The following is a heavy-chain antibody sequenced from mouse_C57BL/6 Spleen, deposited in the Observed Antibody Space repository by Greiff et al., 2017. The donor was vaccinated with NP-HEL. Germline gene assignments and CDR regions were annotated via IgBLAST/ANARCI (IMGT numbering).Heavy chain of an antibody. CDR3: ARGVPAWFAY. Sequence: VQLQQPGAELVMPGASVKLSCKASGYTFTSYWMHWVKQRPGQGLEWIGEIDPSDSYTNYNQKFKGKSTLTVDKSSSTAYMQLSSLTSEDSAVYYCARGVPAWFAYWGQGTLVTVSA. D-gene: IGHD5-1*01. CDR1: GYTFTSYW. V-gene: IGHV1-69*01. J-gene: IGHJ3*01. CDR2: IDPSDSYT.